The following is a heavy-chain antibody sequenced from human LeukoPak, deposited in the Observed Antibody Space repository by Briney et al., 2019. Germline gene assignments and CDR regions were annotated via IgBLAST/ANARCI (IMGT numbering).Heavy chain of an antibody. Sequence: SGPTLVNPTQTLTLTCTLSGFSLSTTGIAVAWIRQPPGKALEWLALIYWDGNERYSPSLKTRLTITKDISKNQVVLTMINMDPVDAATYYCARKPPGPGSYFSKRGPRSHYFDYWGQGTLVTVSS. CDR3: ARKPPGPGSYFSKRGPRSHYFDY. V-gene: IGHV2-5*02. D-gene: IGHD3-10*01. CDR1: GFSLSTTGIA. J-gene: IGHJ4*02. CDR2: IYWDGNE.